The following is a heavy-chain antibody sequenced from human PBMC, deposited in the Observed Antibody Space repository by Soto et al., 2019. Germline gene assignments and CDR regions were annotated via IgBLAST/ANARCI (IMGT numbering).Heavy chain of an antibody. CDR3: ARDPNFYGAGRDY. D-gene: IGHD4-17*01. Sequence: QVQLVQSGAEVKKPGASVKVSCKASGYTFTSYGISWVRQAPGQGLEWMGWISAYNGNTNYAQKLQGRGTMTTDTSTSTSYRELRSLRSDNTAVYYCARDPNFYGAGRDYWGQGTVVTVST. V-gene: IGHV1-18*04. J-gene: IGHJ4*02. CDR1: GYTFTSYG. CDR2: ISAYNGNT.